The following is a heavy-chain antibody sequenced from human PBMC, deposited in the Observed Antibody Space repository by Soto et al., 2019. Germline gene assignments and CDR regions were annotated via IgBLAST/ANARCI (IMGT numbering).Heavy chain of an antibody. V-gene: IGHV4-4*02. D-gene: IGHD3-22*01. CDR1: GVSISSSHW. CDR2: IYHRGRT. J-gene: IGHJ4*02. Sequence: QIQLQESGPGLVKPSGTLSLTCAVSGVSISSSHWWGWVRQPPGEGLEWIGEIYHRGRTNYNPSLKSRVTISVDKSQNQFSLKLTSVTAADTAVYYCARDVGYYYDDSPAGHFDYWGQGTLVTVSS. CDR3: ARDVGYYYDDSPAGHFDY.